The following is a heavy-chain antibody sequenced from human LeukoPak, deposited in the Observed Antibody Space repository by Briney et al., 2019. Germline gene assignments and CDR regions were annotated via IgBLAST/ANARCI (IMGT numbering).Heavy chain of an antibody. D-gene: IGHD3-10*01. Sequence: SAKVSCKASGGTFSSYAISWVRQAPGQGLEWMGRIIPILGIANYAQKFQGRVTITADKSTSTAYMELSSLRSEDTAVYYCACYGSGRRNDYYYYGMDVWGQGTTVTVSS. J-gene: IGHJ6*02. CDR2: IIPILGIA. CDR1: GGTFSSYA. V-gene: IGHV1-69*04. CDR3: ACYGSGRRNDYYYYGMDV.